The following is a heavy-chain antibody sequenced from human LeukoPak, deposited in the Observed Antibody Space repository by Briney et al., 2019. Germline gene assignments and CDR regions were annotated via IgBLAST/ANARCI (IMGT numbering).Heavy chain of an antibody. CDR3: ARPYCSGGSCRGGMDV. D-gene: IGHD2-15*01. Sequence: GGAPRLPCSAPWFTFHSFSLDWGRHGPGQGAGGGGGISYDGSNKYYADSVKGRFTISRDNSKNTLYLQMNSLRAEDTAVYYCARPYCSGGSCRGGMDVWGKGTTVTVSS. CDR1: WFTFHSFS. CDR2: ISYDGSNK. V-gene: IGHV3-30*04. J-gene: IGHJ6*04.